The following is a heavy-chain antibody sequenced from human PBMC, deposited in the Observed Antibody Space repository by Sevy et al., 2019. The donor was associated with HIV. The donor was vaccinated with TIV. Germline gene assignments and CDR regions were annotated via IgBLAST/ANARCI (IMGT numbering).Heavy chain of an antibody. D-gene: IGHD1-1*01. J-gene: IGHJ5*02. Sequence: GGSLRLSCAASGFTFSSYSMNWVRQAPGKGLEWVSSISSSSSYIYYADSVKGRFTISRDNAKNSLYLQMNSLRAEDTAVYYCASDSENVDARWFDPWGQGTLVTVSS. CDR1: GFTFSSYS. CDR2: ISSSSSYI. V-gene: IGHV3-21*01. CDR3: ASDSENVDARWFDP.